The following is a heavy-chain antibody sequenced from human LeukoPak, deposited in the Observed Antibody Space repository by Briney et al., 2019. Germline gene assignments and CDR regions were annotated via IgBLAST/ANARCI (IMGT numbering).Heavy chain of an antibody. J-gene: IGHJ4*02. D-gene: IGHD3-3*02. Sequence: PGGSLRLSCAASGFTVSSNYMTWVRQAPGKGLESVSIIYSGGSTYYPDSVKGRFTISRDNSKNTLYLQMNSLRAEDTAVYYCARGKAQALDYWGQGTLVTVSS. CDR2: IYSGGST. CDR3: ARGKAQALDY. CDR1: GFTVSSNY. V-gene: IGHV3-53*01.